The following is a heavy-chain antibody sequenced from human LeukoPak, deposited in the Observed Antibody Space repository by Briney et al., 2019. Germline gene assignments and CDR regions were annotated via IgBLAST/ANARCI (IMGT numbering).Heavy chain of an antibody. J-gene: IGHJ5*02. CDR3: ARDLPSSSPPGGDP. V-gene: IGHV1-2*02. CDR2: INPNSGGT. CDR1: GYTFTGYY. Sequence: APVKVSCKASGYTFTGYYMHWVRQAPGQGLEWMGWINPNSGGTNYAQKFQGRVTMTRDTSISTAYMELSRLRSDDTAVYYCARDLPSSSPPGGDPWGQGTLVTVSS. D-gene: IGHD6-6*01.